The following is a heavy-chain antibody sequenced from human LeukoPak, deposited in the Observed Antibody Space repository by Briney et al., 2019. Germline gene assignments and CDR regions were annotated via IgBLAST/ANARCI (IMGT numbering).Heavy chain of an antibody. CDR1: GFTFSDYY. J-gene: IGHJ6*03. CDR3: ARDRNCGGDCYYYMDV. Sequence: GGSLRLSCAASGFTFSDYYMSWIRQAPGKGLEWVSYISSSGSTIYYADSVKGRFTISRDNAKNSLYLQMNSLRAEDTAVYYCARDRNCGGDCYYYMDVWGKGTTVTISS. CDR2: ISSSGSTI. D-gene: IGHD2-21*01. V-gene: IGHV3-11*01.